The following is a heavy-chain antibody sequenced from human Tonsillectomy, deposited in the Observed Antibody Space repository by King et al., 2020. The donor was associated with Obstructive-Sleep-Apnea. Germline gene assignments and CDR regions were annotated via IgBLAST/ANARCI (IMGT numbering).Heavy chain of an antibody. J-gene: IGHJ4*02. CDR2: ISYNGRSI. CDR3: ETSVGKLSYFDY. V-gene: IGHV3-30*04. D-gene: IGHD1-14*01. Sequence: VQLVESGGGVVQPGRSLRLSCAASGFIFSDYAMNWVRQAPGKGLEWVATISYNGRSIYYADSVKGRFTISRDNSRNTMYLQMNSLRTEDTAVYYCETSVGKLSYFDYWGQGTLVTVSS. CDR1: GFIFSDYA.